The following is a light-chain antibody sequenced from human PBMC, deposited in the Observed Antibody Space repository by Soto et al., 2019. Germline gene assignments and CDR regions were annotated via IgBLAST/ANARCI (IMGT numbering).Light chain of an antibody. J-gene: IGLJ2*01. CDR3: SSYTSNTTPV. CDR1: SSDVGGYAY. Sequence: QSALTQSASVSGSPGQSITISCTGTSSDVGGYAYVSWYQQYPGKAPKLVISEVSNRPSGVSHRFSGSRSGNTASLTISGLQAEDEADYYCSSYTSNTTPVFGGGTKLTVL. CDR2: EVS. V-gene: IGLV2-14*01.